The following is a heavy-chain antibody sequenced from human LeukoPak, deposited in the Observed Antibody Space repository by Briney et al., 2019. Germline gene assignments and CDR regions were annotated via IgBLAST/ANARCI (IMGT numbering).Heavy chain of an antibody. D-gene: IGHD3-3*01. J-gene: IGHJ6*02. CDR3: ARPEEQAIFGPIGVYGMDV. CDR1: GGTFSSYA. Sequence: ASVKVSCKASGGTFSSYAISWVRQAPGQGLEWMGGIIPIFGTANYAQKFQGRVTITADESTSTAYMELSSLRSEDTAVYYCARPEEQAIFGPIGVYGMDVWAKGPRSPSP. V-gene: IGHV1-69*13. CDR2: IIPIFGTA.